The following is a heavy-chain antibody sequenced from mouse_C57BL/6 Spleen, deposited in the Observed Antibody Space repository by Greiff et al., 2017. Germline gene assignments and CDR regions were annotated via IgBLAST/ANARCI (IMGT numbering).Heavy chain of an antibody. D-gene: IGHD2-3*01. J-gene: IGHJ3*01. CDR2: IWSGGST. V-gene: IGHV2-5*01. Sequence: VMLVESGPGLVQPSQSLSITCTVSGFSLTSYGVHWVRQSPGKGLEWLGVIWSGGSTDYTAAFMSRLSITKDNSKSQVFCKMNSLQADGTAIYYCAGPSIFAYWGQGTLVTVSA. CDR3: AGPSIFAY. CDR1: GFSLTSYG.